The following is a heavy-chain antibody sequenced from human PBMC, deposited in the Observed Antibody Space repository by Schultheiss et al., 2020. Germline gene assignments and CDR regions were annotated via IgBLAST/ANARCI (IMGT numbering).Heavy chain of an antibody. V-gene: IGHV3-9*01. Sequence: GGSLRLSCAASGFTFDDYAMHWVRQAPGKGLEWVSGISWNSGSIGYADSVKGRFTISRDNAKNSLYLQMNSLRAEDTAVYYCAKSATIVVVVAAIDYWGQGTLVTVSS. J-gene: IGHJ4*02. CDR1: GFTFDDYA. D-gene: IGHD2-15*01. CDR3: AKSATIVVVVAAIDY. CDR2: ISWNSGSI.